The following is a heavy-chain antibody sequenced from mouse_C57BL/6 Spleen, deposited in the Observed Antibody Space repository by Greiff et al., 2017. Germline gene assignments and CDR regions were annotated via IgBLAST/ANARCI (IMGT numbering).Heavy chain of an antibody. CDR1: GYTFTSYW. V-gene: IGHV1-61*01. J-gene: IGHJ2*01. Sequence: QVQLQQPGAELVRPGSSVKLSCKASGYTFTSYWMDWVKQRPGQGLEWIGNIYPSDSETHYNQKFKDKATLTVDKSSSTAYMQLSSLTSEDSAVXYCARRDYYGSRPLSFDYWGQGTTLTVSS. CDR3: ARRDYYGSRPLSFDY. D-gene: IGHD1-1*01. CDR2: IYPSDSET.